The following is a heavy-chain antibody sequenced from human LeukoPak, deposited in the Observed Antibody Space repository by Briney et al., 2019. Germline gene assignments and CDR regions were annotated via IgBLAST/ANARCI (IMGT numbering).Heavy chain of an antibody. CDR3: ARDRPNYHEPNGHYYNRDGDH. CDR1: GFTFQIYA. J-gene: IGHJ5*02. V-gene: IGHV3-23*01. CDR2: MCGTAGCT. Sequence: GGSLRLSXAASGFTFQIYAMSWVRLAPGKGLQWVASMCGTAGCTFYTDSVKGRFTISRDNSKDTLYLQKNDLRADDTAIYYCARDRPNYHEPNGHYYNRDGDHWGQGALVTVSS. D-gene: IGHD1-14*01.